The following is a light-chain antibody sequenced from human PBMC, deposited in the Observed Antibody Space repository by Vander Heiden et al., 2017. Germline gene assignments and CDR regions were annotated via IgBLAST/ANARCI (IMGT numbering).Light chain of an antibody. Sequence: IVMTQSPDTMSVSPGERATPSCRASQSVSINLAWYQQKPGQAPRLLIHGASTRATGIPARFSGSGSGTEFTLTISSLQSEDFALYYCQQYNGWPPKWTFGQGTKVEIK. CDR3: QQYNGWPPKWT. J-gene: IGKJ1*01. V-gene: IGKV3-15*01. CDR2: GAS. CDR1: QSVSIN.